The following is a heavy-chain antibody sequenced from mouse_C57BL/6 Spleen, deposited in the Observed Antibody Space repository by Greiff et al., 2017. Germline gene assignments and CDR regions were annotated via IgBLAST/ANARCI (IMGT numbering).Heavy chain of an antibody. V-gene: IGHV1-39*01. CDR2: INPNYGTT. CDR3: ARVEDITTVGYFDV. J-gene: IGHJ1*03. Sequence: EVQLQQPGPELVKPGASVKISCKASGYSFTDYNMNWVKQSNGKSLEWIGVINPNYGTTSYNQKFKGKATLTVDQSSSTAYMQLNSLTSEDSAVYYCARVEDITTVGYFDVWGTGTTVTVSS. D-gene: IGHD1-1*01. CDR1: GYSFTDYN.